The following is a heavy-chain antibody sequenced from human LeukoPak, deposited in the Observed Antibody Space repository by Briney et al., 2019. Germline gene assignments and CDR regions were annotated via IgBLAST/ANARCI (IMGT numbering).Heavy chain of an antibody. CDR2: INPNGGGT. D-gene: IGHD6-6*01. CDR3: ARDMSIAARPDAFDV. CDR1: GYSFTDYY. Sequence: ASVKVSCKASGYSFTDYYVHWVRQAPGHGLEWLGWINPNGGGTVSAQKFQGRVTMTTDTSTSTAYMELRSLRSDDTAVYYCARDMSIAARPDAFDVWGQGTMVTVSS. V-gene: IGHV1-2*02. J-gene: IGHJ3*01.